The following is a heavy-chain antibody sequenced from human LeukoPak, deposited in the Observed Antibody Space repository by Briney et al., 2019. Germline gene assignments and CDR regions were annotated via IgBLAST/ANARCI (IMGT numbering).Heavy chain of an antibody. V-gene: IGHV4-34*01. J-gene: IGHJ5*02. D-gene: IGHD3-10*01. CDR2: INHSGST. Sequence: SETLSLTCAVYGGSFSGYYWSWIRQPPGKGLEWIGEINHSGSTNYNPSLRSRVTISVDTSKNQFSLKLSSVTAADTAVCYCARAGRITMVRGVYNWFDPWGQGTLVTVSS. CDR1: GGSFSGYY. CDR3: ARAGRITMVRGVYNWFDP.